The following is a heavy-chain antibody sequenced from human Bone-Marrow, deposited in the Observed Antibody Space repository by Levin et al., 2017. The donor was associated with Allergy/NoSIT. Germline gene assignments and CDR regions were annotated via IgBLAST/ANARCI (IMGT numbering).Heavy chain of an antibody. CDR1: GFTFRTYA. Sequence: PGGSLRLSCAASGFTFRTYALHWVRQAPGKGLEWVALISYDGSETSYADSVKGRFTISRDNSKNTLFLQMSSLRREDTAVYYCARDGVEGATSGDWFDPWGQGTLVTVSS. CDR2: ISYDGSET. J-gene: IGHJ5*02. V-gene: IGHV3-30*04. D-gene: IGHD1-26*01. CDR3: ARDGVEGATSGDWFDP.